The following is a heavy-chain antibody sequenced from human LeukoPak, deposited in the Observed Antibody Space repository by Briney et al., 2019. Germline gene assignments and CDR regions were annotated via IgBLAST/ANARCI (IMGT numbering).Heavy chain of an antibody. J-gene: IGHJ5*01. Sequence: SETLSLTCTVSGGSISSYYWSWIRQPPGKGLEWIGYIYYSGSTNYNPSLKSRVTISVDTSKNQFSLKLSSVTAADTAVYYCARGHRGGYSSSWYDSWGQGTLVTVSS. CDR3: ARGHRGGYSSSWYDS. CDR1: GGSISSYY. V-gene: IGHV4-59*01. D-gene: IGHD6-13*01. CDR2: IYYSGST.